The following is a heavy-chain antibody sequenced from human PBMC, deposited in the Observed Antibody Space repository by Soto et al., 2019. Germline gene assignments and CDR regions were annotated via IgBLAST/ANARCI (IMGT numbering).Heavy chain of an antibody. CDR3: AREDCSSTSCYAGIMNYYYYYMDV. J-gene: IGHJ6*03. CDR2: ISSSSSYI. V-gene: IGHV3-21*01. Sequence: EVQLVESGGGLVKPGGSLRLSCAASGFTFSSYSMNWVRQAPGKGLEWVSSISSSSSYIYYADSVKGRFTISRDNAKNSLYRQMNSLRAEDTAVYYCAREDCSSTSCYAGIMNYYYYYMDVWGKGTTVTVSS. CDR1: GFTFSSYS. D-gene: IGHD2-2*01.